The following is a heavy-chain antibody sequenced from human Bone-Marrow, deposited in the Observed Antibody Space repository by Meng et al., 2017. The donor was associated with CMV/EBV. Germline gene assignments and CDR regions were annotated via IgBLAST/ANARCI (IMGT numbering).Heavy chain of an antibody. CDR2: IWHDGSEK. J-gene: IGHJ4*02. CDR3: AKARYCSGGSCYLPDDY. D-gene: IGHD2-15*01. CDR1: GFTLGSYW. Sequence: GESLKISCAASGFTLGSYWMSWVRQAPGKGLEWVANIWHDGSEKYYVDSVKGRFTISRDNSKNTLYLQMNSLRAEDTAVYYCAKARYCSGGSCYLPDDYWGQGTLVTVSS. V-gene: IGHV3-7*01.